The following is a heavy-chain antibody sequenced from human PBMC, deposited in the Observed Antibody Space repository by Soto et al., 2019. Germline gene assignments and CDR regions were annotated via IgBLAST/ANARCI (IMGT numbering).Heavy chain of an antibody. CDR3: AKRHGIAAAGTGRVDY. J-gene: IGHJ4*02. V-gene: IGHV3-23*01. Sequence: PGGSLRLCCAASGFTFSSYAMSWVRQAPGKGLEWVSAISGSGGSTCYADSVKGRFTISRDNSKNTLYLQMNSLRAEDTAVYYCAKRHGIAAAGTGRVDYWGQGTLVTVSS. CDR2: ISGSGGST. CDR1: GFTFSSYA. D-gene: IGHD6-13*01.